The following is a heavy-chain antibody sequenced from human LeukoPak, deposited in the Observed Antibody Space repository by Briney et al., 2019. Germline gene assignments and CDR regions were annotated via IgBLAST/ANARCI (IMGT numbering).Heavy chain of an antibody. D-gene: IGHD6-13*01. CDR3: ARYSSSWRTYFDY. V-gene: IGHV1-69*13. J-gene: IGHJ4*02. CDR2: VIPIFGTA. CDR1: GGTFSSYA. Sequence: SVKVSCKASGGTFSSYAISWVRQAPGQGLEWMGGVIPIFGTANYAQKFQGRVTITADESTSTAYMELSSLRSEDTAVYYCARYSSSWRTYFDYWGQGTLVTVSS.